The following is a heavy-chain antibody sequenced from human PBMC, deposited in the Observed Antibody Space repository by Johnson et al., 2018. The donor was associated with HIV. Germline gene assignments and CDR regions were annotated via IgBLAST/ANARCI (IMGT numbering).Heavy chain of an antibody. Sequence: QVQLVESGGGVVQPGRSLRLSCAASGFSFSDFSMHWVRQAPGKGLEWVTVISNDGSNKLYADSVKGRFTISRDNSKNTLYLQMNSLRAEDTAVYYCAKSDVVVIPEGAFDIWGQGTMVTVSS. CDR2: ISNDGSNK. CDR3: AKSDVVVIPEGAFDI. J-gene: IGHJ3*02. V-gene: IGHV3-30*07. D-gene: IGHD2-21*01. CDR1: GFSFSDFS.